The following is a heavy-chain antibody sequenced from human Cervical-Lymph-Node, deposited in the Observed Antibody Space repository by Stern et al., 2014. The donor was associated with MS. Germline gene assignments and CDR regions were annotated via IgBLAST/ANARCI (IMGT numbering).Heavy chain of an antibody. CDR3: ARASGTYAVYYYNYGMDV. CDR2: IHFSGGT. J-gene: IGHJ6*02. V-gene: IGHV4-31*03. D-gene: IGHD1-26*01. CDR1: GVSISSDGYY. Sequence: QLQLQESGPGLVTPSQTLSLTCTVSGVSISSDGYYWSWVRQLPGKGLEWIGYIHFSGGTYYNPSLQSRTTISVDTSKNQFSLRLNSVTAADTAVYYCARASGTYAVYYYNYGMDVWGQGTTVTVSS.